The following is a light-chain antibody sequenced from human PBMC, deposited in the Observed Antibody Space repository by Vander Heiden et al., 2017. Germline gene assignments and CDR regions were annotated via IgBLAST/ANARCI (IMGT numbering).Light chain of an antibody. Sequence: DIQMTQSPSSLSASVGDRVTITCRASQSISSYLNWYQQKPGKDAKLLIYAAASLQSGVPSRFSGSGSGTDFTLTISSLQPEDFATYYCKQSYSTTPITFGPGTRLEIK. J-gene: IGKJ5*01. CDR1: QSISSY. CDR3: KQSYSTTPIT. V-gene: IGKV1-39*01. CDR2: AAA.